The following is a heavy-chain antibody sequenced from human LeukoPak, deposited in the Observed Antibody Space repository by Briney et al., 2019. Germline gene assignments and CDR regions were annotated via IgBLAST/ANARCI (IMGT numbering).Heavy chain of an antibody. CDR3: ARVIGGNGGWFDP. CDR1: GYTFTSYD. Sequence: ASVKVSCKASGYTFTSYDINWVRQATGQGLEWMGWMNPNGGNTGYAQKFQGRVTMTRDTSTSTVYMELSSLRSEDTAVYYCARVIGGNGGWFDPWGQGTLVTVSS. J-gene: IGHJ5*02. V-gene: IGHV1-8*02. CDR2: MNPNGGNT. D-gene: IGHD4-23*01.